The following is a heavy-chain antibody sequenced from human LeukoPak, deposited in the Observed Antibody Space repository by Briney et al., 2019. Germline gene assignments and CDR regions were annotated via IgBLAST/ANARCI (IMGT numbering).Heavy chain of an antibody. Sequence: PSETLSLTCTVSGYSISSGYYWGWIRQPPGKGLEWIGSIYHSGSTYYNPSLKSRVTISVDTSKNQFSLKLSSVTAADTAVYYCARTRRDGSGGFGYWGQGTLVTVSS. CDR1: GYSISSGYY. CDR3: ARTRRDGSGGFGY. CDR2: IYHSGST. D-gene: IGHD2-15*01. V-gene: IGHV4-38-2*02. J-gene: IGHJ4*02.